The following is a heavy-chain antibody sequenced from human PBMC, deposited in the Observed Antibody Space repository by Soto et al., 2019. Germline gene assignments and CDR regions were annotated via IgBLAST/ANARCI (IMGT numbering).Heavy chain of an antibody. Sequence: SETLSLTCAVYGGSFSHYYWSWVRQSPGKGLEWIGKIKHSGSSNYNPSLRSRVSISVDMSKNQFSLKLTSVTAADTAVYYCERGASSDWQGAFDICGQGTLLTVSS. CDR2: IKHSGSS. CDR3: ERGASSDWQGAFDI. CDR1: GGSFSHYY. D-gene: IGHD2-21*02. V-gene: IGHV4-34*01. J-gene: IGHJ3*02.